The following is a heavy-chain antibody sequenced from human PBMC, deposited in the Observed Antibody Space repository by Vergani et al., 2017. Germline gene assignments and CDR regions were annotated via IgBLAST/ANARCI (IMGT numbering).Heavy chain of an antibody. Sequence: QVQLVESGGGVVQPGGSLRLSCAASGFTFSSYGMHWVRQAPGKGLEWVAFIRYDGSNKYYADSVKGRFTISRDHSKNTLYLQMNSLRAEDTAVYYCAKDLDDILTGPFAYCGQGTLVTVPS. CDR2: IRYDGSNK. J-gene: IGHJ4*02. V-gene: IGHV3-30*02. D-gene: IGHD3-9*01. CDR1: GFTFSSYG. CDR3: AKDLDDILTGPFAY.